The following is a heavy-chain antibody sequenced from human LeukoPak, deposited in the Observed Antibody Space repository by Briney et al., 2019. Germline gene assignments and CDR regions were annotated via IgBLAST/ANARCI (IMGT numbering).Heavy chain of an antibody. CDR3: ARSNCNSCYLGVWYYFDY. Sequence: GESLKISCAASEFTVSSNYMSWVRQAPGKGLEWVSVIYSRGDTYYADSVKGRFTISRDDSKNTLYLQMNSLRAEDTAMYYCARSNCNSCYLGVWYYFDYWGQGTLVSVSS. CDR2: IYSRGDT. J-gene: IGHJ4*02. D-gene: IGHD1/OR15-1a*01. CDR1: EFTVSSNY. V-gene: IGHV3-66*01.